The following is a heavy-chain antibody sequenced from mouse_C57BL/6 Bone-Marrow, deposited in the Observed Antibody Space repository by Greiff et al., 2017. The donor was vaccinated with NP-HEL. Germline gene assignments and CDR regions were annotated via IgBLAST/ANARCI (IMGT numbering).Heavy chain of an antibody. CDR1: GYTFTSYW. CDR3: ARSQLGQNYFDY. CDR2: LDPSAIST. D-gene: IGHD4-1*02. J-gene: IGHJ2*01. Sequence: QVQLQQSGAELVMPGASVKLSCKASGYTFTSYWMHWVKQRPGQGLELIGELDPSAISTNYHHKFKGKSTLTVDKSSSTAYMQLSSLTSEDSAVYYGARSQLGQNYFDYWGQGTTLTVSS. V-gene: IGHV1-69*01.